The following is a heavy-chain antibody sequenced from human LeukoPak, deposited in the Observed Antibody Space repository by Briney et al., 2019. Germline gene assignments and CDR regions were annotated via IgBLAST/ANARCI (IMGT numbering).Heavy chain of an antibody. CDR2: INHSGST. J-gene: IGHJ4*02. Sequence: SETLSLTCAVYGGSFSGYYWSWIRQPPGKGLEWIGEINHSGSTNYNPSLKSRVTISVDTSKNQFPLKLSSVTAADTAVYYCARVLIVGQQLALGGEYYFDYWGQGTLVTVSS. V-gene: IGHV4-34*01. CDR3: ARVLIVGQQLALGGEYYFDY. CDR1: GGSFSGYY. D-gene: IGHD6-13*01.